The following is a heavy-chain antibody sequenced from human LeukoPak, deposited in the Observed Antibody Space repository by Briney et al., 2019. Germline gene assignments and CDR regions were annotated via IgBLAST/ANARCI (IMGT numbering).Heavy chain of an antibody. Sequence: GGSLRLSCAASGFTFSSYWMHWVRQVPGKGLVWASRTNSDGSSTSYADSVKGRFTISRDNAKNTLYVQMNSLRAEDTAVYYCSTGSGHAFDIWGRGTMVTVSS. CDR1: GFTFSSYW. D-gene: IGHD3-10*01. CDR3: STGSGHAFDI. V-gene: IGHV3-74*01. J-gene: IGHJ3*02. CDR2: TNSDGSST.